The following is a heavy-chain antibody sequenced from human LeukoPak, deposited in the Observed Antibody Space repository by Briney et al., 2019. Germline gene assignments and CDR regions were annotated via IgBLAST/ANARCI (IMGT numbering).Heavy chain of an antibody. J-gene: IGHJ4*02. V-gene: IGHV4-59*12. D-gene: IGHD2/OR15-2a*01. Sequence: PSETLSLTCTVSGGSISSYYWSWIRQPPGKGLEWIGYIYYSGSTNYNPSLKSRVSISVDTSKNQFSLRLSSVTAADTAVYFCARGPVLPSPIADEYYFDYWGQGTLVTVSS. CDR2: IYYSGST. CDR1: GGSISSYY. CDR3: ARGPVLPSPIADEYYFDY.